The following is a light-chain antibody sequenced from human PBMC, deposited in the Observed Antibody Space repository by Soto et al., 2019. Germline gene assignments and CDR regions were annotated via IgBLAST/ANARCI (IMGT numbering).Light chain of an antibody. CDR3: RSYTSSNNHV. CDR1: SSDVGSYNR. J-gene: IGLJ1*01. CDR2: EVS. Sequence: QSALTQPPSVSGSPGQSVTISCTGTSSDVGSYNRVSWYQQPLGAAPKLMIYEVSNRPSGVPDRFSGSKSANTASLTISGLQAEDEADYYCRSYTSSNNHVFGTGTKLTVL. V-gene: IGLV2-18*02.